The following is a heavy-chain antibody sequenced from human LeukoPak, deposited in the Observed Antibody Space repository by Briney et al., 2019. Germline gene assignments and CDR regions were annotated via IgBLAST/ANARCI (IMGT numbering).Heavy chain of an antibody. CDR2: INEDGSRI. Sequence: PGGSLRLSCSASGFSLSSYWMHWVRQAPGKGLVWVSRINEDGSRINYADSVKGRFAISRDNGRNTLYLQMNSLRAEDTAVYYCAKWGPYCVGDYCPALDSWGPGTLVTVSS. V-gene: IGHV3-74*01. CDR1: GFSLSSYW. CDR3: AKWGPYCVGDYCPALDS. J-gene: IGHJ4*02. D-gene: IGHD2-21*02.